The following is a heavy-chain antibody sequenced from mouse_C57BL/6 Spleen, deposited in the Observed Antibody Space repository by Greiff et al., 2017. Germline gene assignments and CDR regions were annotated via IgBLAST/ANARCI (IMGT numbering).Heavy chain of an antibody. J-gene: IGHJ2*01. Sequence: QVQLQQPGAELVKPGASVKLSCKASGYTFTSYWMHWVKQRPGQGLEWIGMIHPNSGSTNYNEKFKGKATLTVDKSSSTAYMQLSSLTSEDSAVYYCARMDGYYFFDYWGQGTTLTVSS. CDR3: ARMDGYYFFDY. D-gene: IGHD2-3*01. CDR2: IHPNSGST. CDR1: GYTFTSYW. V-gene: IGHV1-64*01.